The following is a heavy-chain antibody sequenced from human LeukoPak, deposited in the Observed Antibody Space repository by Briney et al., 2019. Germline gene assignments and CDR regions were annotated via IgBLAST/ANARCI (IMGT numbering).Heavy chain of an antibody. Sequence: PSRTLSLTSAVSGGSISRSNSWSWVRQPPGKGLKWIGEIYHSGSTNYNPSLKSRVTISVDKSKNQSSLKLSSVTAADTAVYYCARVCMVRGVFDYWGQGTLVTVSS. J-gene: IGHJ4*02. V-gene: IGHV4-4*02. CDR3: ARVCMVRGVFDY. CDR1: GGSISRSNS. D-gene: IGHD3-10*01. CDR2: IYHSGST.